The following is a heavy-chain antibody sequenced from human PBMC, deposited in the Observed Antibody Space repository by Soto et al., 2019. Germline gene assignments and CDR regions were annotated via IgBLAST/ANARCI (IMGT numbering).Heavy chain of an antibody. CDR2: IYYSGST. J-gene: IGHJ4*02. D-gene: IGHD6-13*01. CDR1: GGSISSGGYY. CDR3: ARDRQDSSSWYYFDY. Sequence: KTSETLSLTCTVSGGSISSGGYYWSWIRQHPGKGLEWIGYIYYSGSTYYNPSLKSRVTISVDTSKNQFSLKLSSVTAADTAVYYCARDRQDSSSWYYFDYWGQGTLVTVSS. V-gene: IGHV4-31*03.